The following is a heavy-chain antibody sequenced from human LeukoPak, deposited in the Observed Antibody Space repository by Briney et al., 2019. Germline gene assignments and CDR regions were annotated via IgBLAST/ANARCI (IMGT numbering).Heavy chain of an antibody. CDR1: GGSISSHY. J-gene: IGHJ5*02. CDR3: ARDSSSWLNWFDP. D-gene: IGHD6-13*01. CDR2: IYYSGST. V-gene: IGHV4-59*11. Sequence: SETLSLTCTVSGGSISSHYWSWIRQPPGKGLEGIGYIYYSGSTNYNPSLKSRVTISVDTSKNQFSLKLSSVTAADTAVYYCARDSSSWLNWFDPWGQGTLVTVSS.